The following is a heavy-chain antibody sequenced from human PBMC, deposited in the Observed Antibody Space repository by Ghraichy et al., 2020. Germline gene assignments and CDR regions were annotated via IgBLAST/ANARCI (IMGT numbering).Heavy chain of an antibody. D-gene: IGHD3-22*01. V-gene: IGHV4-34*01. J-gene: IGHJ4*02. CDR2: INHSGST. CDR1: GGSFSGYY. CDR3: ARQRRRITMIVVVITPGYFDY. Sequence: SETLSLTCAVYGGSFSGYYWSWIRQPPGKGLEWIGEINHSGSTNYNPSLKSRVTISVDTSKNQFSLKLSSVTAADTAVYYCARQRRRITMIVVVITPGYFDYWGQGTLVTVSS.